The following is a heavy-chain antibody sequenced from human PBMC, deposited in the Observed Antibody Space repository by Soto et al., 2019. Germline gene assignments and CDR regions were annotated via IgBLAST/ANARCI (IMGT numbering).Heavy chain of an antibody. D-gene: IGHD4-4*01. V-gene: IGHV4-39*01. CDR1: GGSISSSSYY. J-gene: IGHJ5*02. Sequence: SETLSLTCTVSGGSISSSSYYWGWIRQPPGKGLEWIGSIYYSGSTYYNPSLKSRVTISVDTSKNQFSLKLSSVTAADTAVYYCATSRDYRNPDWFDPWGQGTLVTVSS. CDR3: ATSRDYRNPDWFDP. CDR2: IYYSGST.